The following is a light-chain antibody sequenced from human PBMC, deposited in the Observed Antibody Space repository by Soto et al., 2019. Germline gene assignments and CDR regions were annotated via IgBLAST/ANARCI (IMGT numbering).Light chain of an antibody. CDR3: QQYGSSPRT. J-gene: IGKJ1*01. V-gene: IGKV3-20*01. CDR2: GAS. Sequence: EIVLTQSPGTLSLSPGERATLSCRASQSVSSSYLAWYQQKPGQAPRLLIYGASSRATGIPDRFSGSGSGTDFTRTISRLEPEDCAVYYCQQYGSSPRTFGQGTKVEIK. CDR1: QSVSSSY.